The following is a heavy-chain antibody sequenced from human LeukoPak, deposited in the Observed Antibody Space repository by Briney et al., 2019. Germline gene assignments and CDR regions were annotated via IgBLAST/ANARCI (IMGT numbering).Heavy chain of an antibody. J-gene: IGHJ4*02. Sequence: SGGSLRPSCAASGFTFSGSAMHWVRQASGKGLEWVGRIRSKANSYATAYAASVKGRFTISRDDSKNTAYLQMNSLKTEDTAVYYCTRIVGATPRGVYFDYWGQGTLVTVSS. D-gene: IGHD1-26*01. CDR1: GFTFSGSA. V-gene: IGHV3-73*01. CDR2: IRSKANSYAT. CDR3: TRIVGATPRGVYFDY.